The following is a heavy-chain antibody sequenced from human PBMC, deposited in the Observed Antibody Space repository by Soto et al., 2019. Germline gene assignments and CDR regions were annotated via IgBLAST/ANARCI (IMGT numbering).Heavy chain of an antibody. D-gene: IGHD2-2*01. V-gene: IGHV1-58*01. CDR1: GFTFTSSA. CDR3: AADIVVVPAATSDYGMDV. Sequence: VKVSCKASGFTFTSSAVQWVRQARGQRLEWIGWIVVGSGNTNYAQKFQERVTITRDMSTSTAYMELSSLRSEDTAVYYCAADIVVVPAATSDYGMDVWGQGTTVTVSS. J-gene: IGHJ6*02. CDR2: IVVGSGNT.